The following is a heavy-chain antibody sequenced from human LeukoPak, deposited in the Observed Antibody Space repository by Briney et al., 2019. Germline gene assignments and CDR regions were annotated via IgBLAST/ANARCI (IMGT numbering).Heavy chain of an antibody. Sequence: SETLSLTCTVSSGSISTSNYYWGWVRQPPGKALEWIGNIFYSGSTYYSPSLKSRVTISLDTSRNQFSLKLSSVTAADTAVYYCARGGFYGDFNWFDPWGQGTLVTVSS. CDR3: ARGGFYGDFNWFDP. CDR2: IFYSGST. D-gene: IGHD4-17*01. J-gene: IGHJ5*02. CDR1: SGSISTSNYY. V-gene: IGHV4-39*07.